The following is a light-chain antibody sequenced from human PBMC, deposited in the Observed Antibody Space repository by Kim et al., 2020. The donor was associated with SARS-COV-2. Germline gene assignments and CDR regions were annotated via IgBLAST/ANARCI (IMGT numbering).Light chain of an antibody. CDR3: KQCANVPLT. V-gene: IGKV3-11*01. CDR2: DAS. CDR1: QSVSTY. J-gene: IGKJ1*01. Sequence: EIVLTQSPATLSVSRGERVTLTCRASQSVSTYLAWYQLKPGKAPQLLIYDASNWVTGIPARFSGSGSGTDFTLTISSLQPEDFAIYYCKQCANVPLTFGQGTNVDIK.